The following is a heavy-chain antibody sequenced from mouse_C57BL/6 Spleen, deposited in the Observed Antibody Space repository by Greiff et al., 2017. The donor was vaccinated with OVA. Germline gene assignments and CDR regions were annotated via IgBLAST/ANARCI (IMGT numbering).Heavy chain of an antibody. Sequence: VQLQQSGPELVKPGASVKISCKASGYSFTGYYMNWVKQSPEKSLEWIGEINPSTGGTTYNQKFKAKATLTVDKSSSTAYMQLNSLTSEDSAVYYCARSGYFDYWGQGTTLTVSS. CDR3: ARSGYFDY. J-gene: IGHJ2*01. CDR2: INPSTGGT. CDR1: GYSFTGYY. V-gene: IGHV1-42*01.